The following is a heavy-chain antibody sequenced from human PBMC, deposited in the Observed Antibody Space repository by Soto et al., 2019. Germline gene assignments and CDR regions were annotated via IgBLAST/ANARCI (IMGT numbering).Heavy chain of an antibody. CDR2: INGDGTGT. CDR3: ARGIQYRYGMDV. D-gene: IGHD5-18*01. J-gene: IGHJ6*02. Sequence: EVQLVESGGGLVQPGGSLRLSCAAAGFTFSNHWIHWVRQAPGKGLVWVSRINGDGTGTFYADSVRGRFAISRDNAENTVYLQMNSLRAEDTAVYYCARGIQYRYGMDVWGQATTVTVSS. CDR1: GFTFSNHW. V-gene: IGHV3-74*01.